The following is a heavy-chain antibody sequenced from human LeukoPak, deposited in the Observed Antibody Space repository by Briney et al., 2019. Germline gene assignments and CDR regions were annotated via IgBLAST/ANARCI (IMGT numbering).Heavy chain of an antibody. J-gene: IGHJ4*02. D-gene: IGHD2-2*01. CDR1: GFTFSDYY. CDR2: ISSSGSTI. CDR3: AFTTSWAPFEY. Sequence: GGSLRLSCAASGFTFSDYYMSWIRQAPGKGLEWVSYISSSGSTIYYADSVKGRFTISRDNAKNSLYLQMNSLRAEDTAVYYCAFTTSWAPFEYWGQGTLVTVSS. V-gene: IGHV3-11*01.